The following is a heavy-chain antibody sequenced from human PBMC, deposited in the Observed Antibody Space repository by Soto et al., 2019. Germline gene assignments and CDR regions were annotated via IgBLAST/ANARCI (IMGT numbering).Heavy chain of an antibody. CDR2: INPNSGGT. CDR1: GYTFTGYY. CDR3: ARDTAMFDYYYGMDV. Sequence: ASVKVSCKASGYTFTGYYMHWVRQAPEQGLEWMGWINPNSGGTNYAQKFQGRVTMTRDTSISTAYMELSRLRSDDTAVYYCARDTAMFDYYYGMDVWGQGTTVTVSS. J-gene: IGHJ6*02. D-gene: IGHD5-18*01. V-gene: IGHV1-2*02.